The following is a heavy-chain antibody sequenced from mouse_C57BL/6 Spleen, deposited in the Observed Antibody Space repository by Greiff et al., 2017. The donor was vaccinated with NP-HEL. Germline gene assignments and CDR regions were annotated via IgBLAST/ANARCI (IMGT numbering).Heavy chain of an antibody. CDR3: ARAPHYYGSSYYYFDY. V-gene: IGHV1-26*01. CDR1: GYTFTDYY. CDR2: INPNNGGT. J-gene: IGHJ2*01. D-gene: IGHD1-1*01. Sequence: EVQLQQSGPELVKPGASVKISCKASGYTFTDYYMNWVKQSHGKSLEWIGDINPNNGGTSYNQKFKGKATLTVDKSSSTAYMELRSLTSEDSAVYYCARAPHYYGSSYYYFDYWGQGTTLTVSS.